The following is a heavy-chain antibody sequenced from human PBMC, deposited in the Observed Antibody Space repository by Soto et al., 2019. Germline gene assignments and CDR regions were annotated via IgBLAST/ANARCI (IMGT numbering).Heavy chain of an antibody. J-gene: IGHJ4*02. CDR2: IYYSGSGST. Sequence: SETLSLTCTVSGGSISSSSYYWGWIRQPPGKGLEWMGSIYYSGSGSTYYNPSLKSRVTISVDTSKNQFSLKLRAVTAADTAVYYCASVSGNYSPDYFDHWGQGTLVTVSS. CDR1: GGSISSSSYY. V-gene: IGHV4-39*01. CDR3: ASVSGNYSPDYFDH. D-gene: IGHD1-26*01.